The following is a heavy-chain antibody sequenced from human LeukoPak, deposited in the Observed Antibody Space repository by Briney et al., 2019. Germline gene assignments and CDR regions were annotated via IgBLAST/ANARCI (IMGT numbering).Heavy chain of an antibody. D-gene: IGHD3-16*02. Sequence: ASVKVSCKASGYTFTSYDNNWVRQATGQGLEWMGWMNPNSGNTGYAQKFQGRVTMTSTTSISTAYMELSSLRSEVTAVYYCARGGRYDYVWGSYRYWGFLDYWGQGTLVTVSS. CDR1: GYTFTSYD. J-gene: IGHJ4*02. V-gene: IGHV1-8*01. CDR2: MNPNSGNT. CDR3: ARGGRYDYVWGSYRYWGFLDY.